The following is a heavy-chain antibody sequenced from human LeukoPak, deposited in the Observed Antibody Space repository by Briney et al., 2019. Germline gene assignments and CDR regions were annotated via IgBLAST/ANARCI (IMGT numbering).Heavy chain of an antibody. Sequence: ASVKVSCKASGYTFTIYYMHWVRQAPGQGLEWMGIFNPSGGNTSYAQKFQGRVTMTRDTSTSTVYMELSSLRSEDTAVYYCARDADIVVVPAAYYFDYWGQGTLVTVSS. CDR1: GYTFTIYY. V-gene: IGHV1-46*01. CDR3: ARDADIVVVPAAYYFDY. D-gene: IGHD2-2*01. CDR2: FNPSGGNT. J-gene: IGHJ4*02.